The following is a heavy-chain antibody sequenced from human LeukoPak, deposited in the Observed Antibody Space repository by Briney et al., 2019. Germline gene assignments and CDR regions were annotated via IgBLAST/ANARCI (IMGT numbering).Heavy chain of an antibody. Sequence: PGGSLRLPCAASGFTFSDYYMSWIRQAPGKGLEWVSYISSSGSTIYYADSVKGRFTISRDNAKNSLYLQMNSLRAEDTAVYYCATMVRGVIIYYYYYMDVWGKGTTVTISS. D-gene: IGHD3-10*01. CDR3: ATMVRGVIIYYYYYMDV. V-gene: IGHV3-11*01. CDR2: ISSSGSTI. CDR1: GFTFSDYY. J-gene: IGHJ6*03.